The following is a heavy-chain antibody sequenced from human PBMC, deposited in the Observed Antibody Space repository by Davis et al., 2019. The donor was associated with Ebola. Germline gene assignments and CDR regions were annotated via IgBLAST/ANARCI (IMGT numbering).Heavy chain of an antibody. J-gene: IGHJ3*02. D-gene: IGHD1-26*01. Sequence: PSETLSLTCTVSRGSISSGHFYWSWIRQPPGKGLEWIGYTSNSGSTYNNPSLMGRLTMSVDTSMNQFSLRLSSVTAADTAVYYCARGVSGSSGVAAYEIWGQGTLVTVSS. CDR2: TSNSGST. V-gene: IGHV4-30-4*01. CDR3: ARGVSGSSGVAAYEI. CDR1: RGSISSGHFY.